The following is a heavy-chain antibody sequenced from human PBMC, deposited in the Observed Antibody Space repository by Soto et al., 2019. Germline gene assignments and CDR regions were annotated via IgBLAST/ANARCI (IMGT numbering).Heavy chain of an antibody. V-gene: IGHV3-9*01. CDR2: ISWNSGSI. D-gene: IGHD3-22*01. J-gene: IGHJ4*02. CDR3: AKDNGYDSSGYWDY. CDR1: GFTFDDYA. Sequence: GGSLRLSCAASGFTFDDYAMHWVRQAPGKGLEWVSGISWNSGSIGYADSVKGRFTISRDNAKNSLYLQMNSLRAEDTALYYCAKDNGYDSSGYWDYWGQGTLVTVSS.